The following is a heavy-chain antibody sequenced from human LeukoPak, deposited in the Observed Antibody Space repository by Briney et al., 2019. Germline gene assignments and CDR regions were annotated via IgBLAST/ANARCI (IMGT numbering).Heavy chain of an antibody. CDR3: ARLMPMVLTGQRYFYHPLDV. J-gene: IGHJ6*04. Sequence: PSETLSLTCIVSGDSVSTKYWAWVRQPPGMPLEYVGYVHYSGATDYNPSLQSRLTISMATSRNIFSLRLSSVTAADTAVYYCARLMPMVLTGQRYFYHPLDVWGKGTTVTVSS. CDR2: VHYSGAT. CDR1: GDSVSTKY. V-gene: IGHV4-59*08. D-gene: IGHD3-9*01.